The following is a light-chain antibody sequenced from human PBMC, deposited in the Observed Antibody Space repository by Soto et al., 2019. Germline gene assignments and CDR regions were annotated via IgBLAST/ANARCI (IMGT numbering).Light chain of an antibody. V-gene: IGKV3-20*01. Sequence: EIVLTQSPDTLSLSRGERATLSCRASQSISSSYLAWYQQKPGQAPRLLIYGASRRATGIPDRFSGSASGTDFTLTISRLEPEDFAVYYCQQYGPSPYAFGQGTKLEIK. CDR3: QQYGPSPYA. CDR2: GAS. J-gene: IGKJ2*01. CDR1: QSISSSY.